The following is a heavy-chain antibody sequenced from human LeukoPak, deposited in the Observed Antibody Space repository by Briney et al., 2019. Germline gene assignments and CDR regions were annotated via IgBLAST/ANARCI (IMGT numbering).Heavy chain of an antibody. CDR3: ASLSGYYYKNY. CDR1: GFSISSESYF. V-gene: IGHV4-61*02. D-gene: IGHD3-22*01. Sequence: SETLSLTCTVSGFSISSESYFWSWIRQPAGKALEWIGRMDFGGSTNYNPSLQSRVTLSLDTTKNQFSLKLSSVTAADTAVYYCASLSGYYYKNYWGQGTLVTVSS. CDR2: MDFGGST. J-gene: IGHJ4*02.